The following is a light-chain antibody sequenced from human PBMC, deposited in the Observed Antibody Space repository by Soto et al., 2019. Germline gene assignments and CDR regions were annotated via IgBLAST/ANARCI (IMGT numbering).Light chain of an antibody. CDR1: SSDVGGYNY. V-gene: IGLV2-8*01. J-gene: IGLJ1*01. Sequence: QSALTQPPSASGSPGQSGTISCTGTSSDVGGYNYVSWYQQHPGKAPKLMIYEVSKRPSEVPDRFSGSKSGNTASLTVSGXXXXXXXXYYCSSYAGSDTPFVFGTGTKLTVL. CDR2: EVS. CDR3: SSYAGSDTPFV.